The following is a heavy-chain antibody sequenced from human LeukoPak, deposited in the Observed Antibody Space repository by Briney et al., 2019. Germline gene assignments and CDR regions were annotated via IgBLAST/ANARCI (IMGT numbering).Heavy chain of an antibody. CDR2: IYPGDSDT. V-gene: IGHV5-51*01. D-gene: IGHD6-19*01. CDR1: GYSFTNYW. J-gene: IGHJ4*02. Sequence: GESLKISCKGSGYSFTNYWIGWVRQMPGKGLEWMGIIYPGDSDTRYSPSFQGQVTISADKSISTAYLQWSSLKASDTAMYYCARSIHLKQWLVRGYFDYWGQGTLVTVSS. CDR3: ARSIHLKQWLVRGYFDY.